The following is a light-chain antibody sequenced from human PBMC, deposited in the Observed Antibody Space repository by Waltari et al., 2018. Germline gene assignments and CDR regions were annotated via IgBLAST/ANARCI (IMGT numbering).Light chain of an antibody. J-gene: IGKJ1*01. V-gene: IGKV3D-15*01. CDR2: GVS. Sequence: VLTQSPATLSVSPGERVTLSCRASQRVSTNLAWYQQKPGQAPRPLIYGVSTRATGIPGRFSGSGSGTEFTLTINTLQSEDFAVYYCHQYNNWWTFGQGTKVEIK. CDR3: HQYNNWWT. CDR1: QRVSTN.